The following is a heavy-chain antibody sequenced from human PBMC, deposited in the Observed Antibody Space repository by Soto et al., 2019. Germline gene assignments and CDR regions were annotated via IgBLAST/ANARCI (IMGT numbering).Heavy chain of an antibody. CDR3: ARKDIVVVPADINPNPYYVMDV. V-gene: IGHV1-69*01. Sequence: QVQLVQSGAEVKKPGSSVKVSCKASGGTFSTYTISWVRQAPGHGLEWLGGIIPFFDTINYAQRFQGRVTITADESTSTAYMELSGLRSEDTAVYYCARKDIVVVPADINPNPYYVMDVWGQGTTVTVSS. D-gene: IGHD2-2*02. CDR1: GGTFSTYT. J-gene: IGHJ6*02. CDR2: IIPFFDTI.